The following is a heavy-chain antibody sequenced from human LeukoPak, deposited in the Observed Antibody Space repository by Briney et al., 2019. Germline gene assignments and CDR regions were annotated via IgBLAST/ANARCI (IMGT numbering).Heavy chain of an antibody. D-gene: IGHD2-2*01. J-gene: IGHJ4*02. V-gene: IGHV4-4*07. Sequence: SRTLSLTCTVSGGSISSYYWSWIRQHGGKGREWIGRIYTSGSTNYNPSLKSRVTISVDKSKNQFSLKLSSVTAADTAVYYCARDLTSSLLGNYFDYWGQGTLVTVSS. CDR1: GGSISSYY. CDR3: ARDLTSSLLGNYFDY. CDR2: IYTSGST.